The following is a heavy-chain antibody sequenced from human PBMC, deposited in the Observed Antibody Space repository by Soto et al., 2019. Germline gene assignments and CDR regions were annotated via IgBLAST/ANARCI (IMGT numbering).Heavy chain of an antibody. CDR2: ISSCSSYI. V-gene: IGHV3-21*01. Sequence: GGSLRLSCAASGFTFSSYSMNWVRQAPGKGLEWVSSISSCSSYIYYADSVKGRFTISRDNAKNSLYLQMNSLRAEDTAVYYCARGYYYDILTGYLPYGMDVWGQGTTVTVSS. CDR1: GFTFSSYS. D-gene: IGHD3-9*01. CDR3: ARGYYYDILTGYLPYGMDV. J-gene: IGHJ6*02.